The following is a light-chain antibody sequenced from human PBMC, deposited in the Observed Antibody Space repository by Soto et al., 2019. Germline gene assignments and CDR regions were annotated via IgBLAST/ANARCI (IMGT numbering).Light chain of an antibody. V-gene: IGKV4-1*01. CDR1: QSVLYSPNNKNY. J-gene: IGKJ1*01. CDR3: QEYHYVPQN. Sequence: DSVMTQSPDSLAVSLGERATINCKSSQSVLYSPNNKNYIAWYQQKQIQPPKLLIYWASTREAGVPDRFSGSGSGTDFNFAISGLQADDVAVYYCQEYHYVPQNFGQGTVVEIK. CDR2: WAS.